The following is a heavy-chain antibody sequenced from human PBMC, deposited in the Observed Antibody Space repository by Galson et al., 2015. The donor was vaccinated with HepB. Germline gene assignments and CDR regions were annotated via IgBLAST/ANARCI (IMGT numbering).Heavy chain of an antibody. D-gene: IGHD3-10*01. CDR2: IYTSGST. J-gene: IGHJ6*02. V-gene: IGHV4-61*02. CDR1: GGSISSGSYY. CDR3: ARHRPGSYYMGGYYYGMDV. Sequence: ALSLTCTVSGGSISSGSYYWSWIRQPAGKGLEWIGRIYTSGSTNYNPSFKSRVTISVDTSKNQFSLKLSSVTAADTAVYYCARHRPGSYYMGGYYYGMDVWGQGTTVTVSS.